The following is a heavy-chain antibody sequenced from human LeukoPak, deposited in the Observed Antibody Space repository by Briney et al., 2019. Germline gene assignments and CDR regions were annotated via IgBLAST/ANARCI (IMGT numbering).Heavy chain of an antibody. CDR2: IKQDGSEK. CDR3: AKSPADSSGYYYDRWFDP. V-gene: IGHV3-7*01. CDR1: GFTFSSYW. Sequence: GGSLRLSCAASGFTFSSYWMSRVRQAPGKGLEWVANIKQDGSEKYYVDSVKGRFTISRDNAKNSLYLQMNSLRAEDTAVYYCAKSPADSSGYYYDRWFDPWGQGTLVTVSS. J-gene: IGHJ5*02. D-gene: IGHD3-22*01.